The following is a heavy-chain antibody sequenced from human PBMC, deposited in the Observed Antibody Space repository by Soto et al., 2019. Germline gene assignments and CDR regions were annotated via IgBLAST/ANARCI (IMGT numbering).Heavy chain of an antibody. J-gene: IGHJ6*02. Sequence: VASVKVSCKASGGTFSSYAISWVRQAPGQGLEWMGGIIPIFGTANYAQKFQGRVTITADESTSTAYMELSSLRSEDTAVYYCARTSIAARPSHYYYGMDVWGQGTTVTVSS. D-gene: IGHD6-6*01. V-gene: IGHV1-69*13. CDR2: IIPIFGTA. CDR1: GGTFSSYA. CDR3: ARTSIAARPSHYYYGMDV.